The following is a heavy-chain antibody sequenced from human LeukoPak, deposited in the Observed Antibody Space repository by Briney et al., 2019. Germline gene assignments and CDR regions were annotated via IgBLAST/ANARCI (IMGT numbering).Heavy chain of an antibody. CDR3: ASLFGSGDYDFDY. V-gene: IGHV3-30*04. J-gene: IGHJ4*02. CDR1: GFTFSSYA. D-gene: IGHD4-17*01. CDR2: ISHDGSNK. Sequence: PGRSLRLSCAASGFTFSSYAMHWVRQAPGKGLEWVAVISHDGSNKYYADSVKGRFTISRDNSKNTLYLQMNSLRAEDTAVYYCASLFGSGDYDFDYWGQGPLVTVSS.